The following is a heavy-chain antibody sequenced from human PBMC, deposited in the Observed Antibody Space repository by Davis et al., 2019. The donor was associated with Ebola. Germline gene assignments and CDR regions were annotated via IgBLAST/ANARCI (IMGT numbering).Heavy chain of an antibody. D-gene: IGHD2-8*02. CDR1: GYSFASDW. CDR2: IYPGDSDT. V-gene: IGHV5-51*01. J-gene: IGHJ3*02. CDR3: ASLRRTITGMDDAFDI. Sequence: GESLKISCRGSGYSFASDWIAWVRQMPGKGLEWMGIIYPGDSDTRYSPSFRGQVTISADKSIKTAFLQWSSLKASDTAMYYCASLRRTITGMDDAFDIWGQGTIVTVSS.